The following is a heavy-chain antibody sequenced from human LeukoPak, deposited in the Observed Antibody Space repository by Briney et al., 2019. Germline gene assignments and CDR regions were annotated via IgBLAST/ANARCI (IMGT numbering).Heavy chain of an antibody. CDR3: AKVYYYGSRGLGN. J-gene: IGHJ4*02. V-gene: IGHV3-9*01. CDR1: GFTFDDYA. CDR2: ISWNSGSI. D-gene: IGHD3-22*01. Sequence: GGSLRLSCAASGFTFDDYAMHWVRQAPGKGLEWVSGISWNSGSIGYADFVKGRFTISRDNAKNSLYLQMNSLRAEDTAWYYCAKVYYYGSRGLGNWGQGTLVTVSS.